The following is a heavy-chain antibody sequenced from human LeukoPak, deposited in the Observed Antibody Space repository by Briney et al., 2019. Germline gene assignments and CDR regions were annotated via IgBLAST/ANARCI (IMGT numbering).Heavy chain of an antibody. Sequence: GESLKISCKGSGYSLTSYWIGWVRQMPGKGLEWMGIIYPGDSDTRYSPSFQGQVTISADKSISTAYLQWSSLKASDTAMYYCAVLPAAISWWFDPWGQGTLVTVSS. D-gene: IGHD2-2*01. V-gene: IGHV5-51*01. J-gene: IGHJ5*02. CDR2: IYPGDSDT. CDR3: AVLPAAISWWFDP. CDR1: GYSLTSYW.